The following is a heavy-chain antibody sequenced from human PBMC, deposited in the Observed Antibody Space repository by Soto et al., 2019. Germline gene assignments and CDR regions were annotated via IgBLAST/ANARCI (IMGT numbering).Heavy chain of an antibody. D-gene: IGHD2-21*01. CDR3: ARHGEFDY. Sequence: SETLSLTCTVSGGSISSSSYYWGWIRQPPGKGLEWIGSIYYSGSTYYNPSLKSRVTISVDTSKNQFSLKLSSVTAADTAVYYCARHGEFDYWGQGTLVT. CDR1: GGSISSSSYY. J-gene: IGHJ4*02. V-gene: IGHV4-39*01. CDR2: IYYSGST.